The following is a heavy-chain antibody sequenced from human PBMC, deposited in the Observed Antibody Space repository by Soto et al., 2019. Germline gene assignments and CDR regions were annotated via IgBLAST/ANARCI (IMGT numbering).Heavy chain of an antibody. CDR1: GFTFSTYA. CDR2: VSSGGGT. V-gene: IGHV3-23*01. J-gene: IGHJ4*02. CDR3: AKRRGAGGDFDY. D-gene: IGHD2-15*01. Sequence: EVELLESGGGLVQPEGSLRLSCAASGFTFSTYAMGWVRQAPGKGLEWVSVVSSGGGTHYADSVKGRFTVSRDNSKNTLSLQMNSLRADDTAVYYCAKRRGAGGDFDYWGQGAVVTVSS.